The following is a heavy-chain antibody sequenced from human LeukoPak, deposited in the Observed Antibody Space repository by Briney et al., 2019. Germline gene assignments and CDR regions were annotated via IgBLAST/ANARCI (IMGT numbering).Heavy chain of an antibody. CDR3: ARLQGCCSGGSCSTRANWFDP. CDR2: IYPGDSDT. V-gene: IGHV5-51*01. D-gene: IGHD2-15*01. CDR1: GYRFTSYW. Sequence: GESLKISCKGSGYRFTSYWIGWVRQMPGKGLEWMGIIYPGDSDTRHSPSFQGHVTISADKSISTAYLQWSSLKASDTAMYYCARLQGCCSGGSCSTRANWFDPWGQGTLVTVSS. J-gene: IGHJ5*02.